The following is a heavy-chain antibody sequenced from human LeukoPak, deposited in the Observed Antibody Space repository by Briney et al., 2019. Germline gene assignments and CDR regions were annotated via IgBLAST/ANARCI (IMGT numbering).Heavy chain of an antibody. J-gene: IGHJ4*02. V-gene: IGHV3-20*04. CDR3: AKDVVSSRWTNFDY. CDR1: GFTFDDYG. CDR2: INWNGGRT. Sequence: GGSLRLSCAASGFTFDDYGMSWVRQVPGKGLEWVSGINWNGGRTGHADSVKGRFTISRDNAKNSLYLQMSSLRAGDTALYYCAKDVVSSRWTNFDYWGQGTLVTVSS. D-gene: IGHD6-13*01.